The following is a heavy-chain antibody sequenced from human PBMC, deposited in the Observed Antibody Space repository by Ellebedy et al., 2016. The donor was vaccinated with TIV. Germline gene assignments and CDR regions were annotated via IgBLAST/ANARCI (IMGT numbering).Heavy chain of an antibody. CDR1: GFTVSSNY. J-gene: IGHJ4*02. D-gene: IGHD3-9*01. V-gene: IGHV3-53*01. CDR2: IYSGGST. CDR3: TLTQYYFDY. Sequence: GESLKISCAASGFTVSSNYMSWVRQAPGKGLEWVSVIYSGGSTYYADSVKGRFTISRDNSKNTLYLQMNSLRAEDTAVYYCTLTQYYFDYWGQGTLVTVSS.